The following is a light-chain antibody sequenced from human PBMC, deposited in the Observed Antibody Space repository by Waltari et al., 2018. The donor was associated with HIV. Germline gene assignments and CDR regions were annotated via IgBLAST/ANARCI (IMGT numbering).Light chain of an antibody. V-gene: IGLV2-8*01. Sequence: QSALTQPPSASGSPGQSVTISCTGTSSDVGGYNYVSWYQQHPGKAPKLMIYEVSKRPSGVPDRFSGSKSGNMASLTVAGLQAEDDADYYCSSYAGSNNYVFGTGTKVTVL. J-gene: IGLJ1*01. CDR2: EVS. CDR1: SSDVGGYNY. CDR3: SSYAGSNNYV.